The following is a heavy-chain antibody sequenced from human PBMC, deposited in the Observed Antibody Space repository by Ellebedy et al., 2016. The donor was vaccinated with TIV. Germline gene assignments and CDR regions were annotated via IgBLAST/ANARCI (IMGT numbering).Heavy chain of an antibody. CDR3: ARVDLGLAFDY. J-gene: IGHJ4*02. Sequence: GESLKISCAVSGFTVSGNYMSWVRQAPGKGLEWVSIIYSSGITYYADSVKGRFTISRDISKNTVYLQMNSLRAEDTAVYYCARVDLGLAFDYWGRGTLVTVSS. CDR1: GFTVSGNY. D-gene: IGHD3/OR15-3a*01. CDR2: IYSSGIT. V-gene: IGHV3-53*01.